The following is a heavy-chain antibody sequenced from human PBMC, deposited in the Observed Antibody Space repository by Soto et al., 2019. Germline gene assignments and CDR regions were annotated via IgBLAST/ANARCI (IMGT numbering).Heavy chain of an antibody. CDR3: AREALGGSGSYYNKLLWSPDYYYMDV. Sequence: SETLSLTCAVYGGSFSGYYWSWIRQPPGKGLEWIGEINHSGSTNYNPSLKSRVTISVDTSKNQFSLKLSSVTAADTAVYYCAREALGGSGSYYNKLLWSPDYYYMDVWGKGTTVTVAS. J-gene: IGHJ6*03. CDR1: GGSFSGYY. D-gene: IGHD3-10*01. V-gene: IGHV4-34*01. CDR2: INHSGST.